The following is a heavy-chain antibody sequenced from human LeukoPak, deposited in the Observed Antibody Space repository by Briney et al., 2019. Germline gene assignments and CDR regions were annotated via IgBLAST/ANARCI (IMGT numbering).Heavy chain of an antibody. J-gene: IGHJ4*02. D-gene: IGHD1-26*01. CDR1: GYILTNHW. CDR3: ARLYIGSFDD. CDR2: IYPGDSDT. V-gene: IGHV5-51*01. Sequence: GESLKISCKASGYILTNHWIGWVRQMPGKGLEWMGVIYPGDSDTRYSPSFQGQVTISADKSISTAYLQWSSLKASDTAMYYCARLYIGSFDDWGQGTLVTVSS.